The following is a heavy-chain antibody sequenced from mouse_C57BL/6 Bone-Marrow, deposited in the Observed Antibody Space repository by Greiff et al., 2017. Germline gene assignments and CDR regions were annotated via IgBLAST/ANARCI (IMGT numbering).Heavy chain of an antibody. CDR2: ISSGGSYT. Sequence: EVKVVESGGDLVKPGGSLKLSCAASGFTFSSYGMSWVRQTPDKRLEWVATISSGGSYTYYPDSVKGRFTISRDNAKNTLYLQRSSLKSEDTAMYYCARLDSSGPFAYWGQGTLVTVSA. D-gene: IGHD3-2*02. CDR3: ARLDSSGPFAY. CDR1: GFTFSSYG. V-gene: IGHV5-6*01. J-gene: IGHJ3*01.